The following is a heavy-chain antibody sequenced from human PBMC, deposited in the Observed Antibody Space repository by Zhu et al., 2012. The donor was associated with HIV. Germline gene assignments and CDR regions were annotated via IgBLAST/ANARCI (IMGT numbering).Heavy chain of an antibody. D-gene: IGHD3-3*01. J-gene: IGHJ4*02. Sequence: QVQLQESGPRLVQPSQALSLTCTVSRGSISDSTYYWGWIRQPPGKGLEWIGSIYYTAYTYQNPFLRSRLTMSVDTSQNHFSLKLTSVTAEDTAFYYCARLAGWSGWAGSYFDHWGQGIMVTVSS. CDR1: RGSISDSTYY. CDR3: ARLAGWSGWAGSYFDH. V-gene: IGHV4-39*07. CDR2: IYYTAYT.